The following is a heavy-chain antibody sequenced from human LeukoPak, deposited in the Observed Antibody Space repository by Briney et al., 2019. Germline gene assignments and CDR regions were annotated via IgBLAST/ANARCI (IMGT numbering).Heavy chain of an antibody. J-gene: IGHJ4*02. CDR3: ARDLDY. CDR2: ISSNGGST. V-gene: IGHV3-64*01. Sequence: GGSLRLSCAASGFTFSSYAMHWVRQAPGKGLEYVSAISSNGGSTYYANSVKGRFTISRDNSKNTLYLQMGSLRAEDMAVYYCARDLDYWGQGTLVTVSS. CDR1: GFTFSSYA.